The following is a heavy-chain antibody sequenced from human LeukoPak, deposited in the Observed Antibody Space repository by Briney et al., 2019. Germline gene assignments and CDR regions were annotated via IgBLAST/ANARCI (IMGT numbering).Heavy chain of an antibody. CDR2: ISGSGGST. J-gene: IGHJ4*02. CDR3: AKDGPPIVVVVAATPGYFDY. V-gene: IGHV3-23*01. CDR1: RFTFSSNA. D-gene: IGHD2-15*01. Sequence: PGGTLRLSCAASRFTFSSNAMSWVRQAPGKGLEWVSAISGSGGSTYYADSVKGRFTISRDNSKNTLYLQMNSLRAEDTAVYYCAKDGPPIVVVVAATPGYFDYWGQGTLVTVSS.